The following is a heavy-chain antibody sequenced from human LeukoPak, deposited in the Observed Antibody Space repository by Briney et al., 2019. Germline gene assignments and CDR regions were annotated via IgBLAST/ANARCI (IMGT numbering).Heavy chain of an antibody. J-gene: IGHJ3*02. CDR2: ISGSDNRT. CDR3: AKGFRGALSDAFDI. V-gene: IGHV3-23*01. CDR1: GFTFSSYA. Sequence: PGGSLRLSCAASGFTFSSYAMSWVRQAPGKGLEWVSVISGSDNRTYYADSVKGRFTISRDNSKNTLYLEMNSLRAEDTAIYYCAKGFRGALSDAFDIWGQGTMVTVSS. D-gene: IGHD3-10*01.